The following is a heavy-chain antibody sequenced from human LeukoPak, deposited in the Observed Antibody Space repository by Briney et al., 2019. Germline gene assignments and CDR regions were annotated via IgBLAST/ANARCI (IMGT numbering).Heavy chain of an antibody. Sequence: EWMGIIYPGDSDTRYSPSFQGQVTISADKSISTAYLQWSSLKASDTAMYYCAIYSSLMFDYWGQGTLVTVSS. J-gene: IGHJ4*02. CDR3: AIYSSLMFDY. CDR2: IYPGDSDT. D-gene: IGHD6-13*01. V-gene: IGHV5-51*01.